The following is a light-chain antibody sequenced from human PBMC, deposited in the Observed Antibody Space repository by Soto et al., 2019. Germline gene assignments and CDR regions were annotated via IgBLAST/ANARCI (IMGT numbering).Light chain of an antibody. CDR1: QSVSSS. Sequence: EIVMTQSPATLSVSPGERVTLSCRASQSVSSSLAWYQQKPGQAPRLLIYGASTRAIGIPARFSGSGSETEFNLTNSSLQSEDFAVYYCQQYNNWWTFGQGTKVEIK. J-gene: IGKJ1*01. CDR2: GAS. V-gene: IGKV3-15*01. CDR3: QQYNNWWT.